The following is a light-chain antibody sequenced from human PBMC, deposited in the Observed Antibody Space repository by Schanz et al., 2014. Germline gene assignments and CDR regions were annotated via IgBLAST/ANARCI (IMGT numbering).Light chain of an antibody. CDR2: STN. CDR3: VLYLGGGISV. Sequence: QAVVTQEPSFSVSPGGTVTLTCGLTSGSVSTGYYPSWYQQTPGQAPRTLIYSTNTRSSGVPDRFSGSILGNKAALTITGAQADDESDYYCVLYLGGGISVFGTGTKFTVL. CDR1: SGSVSTGYY. V-gene: IGLV8-61*01. J-gene: IGLJ1*01.